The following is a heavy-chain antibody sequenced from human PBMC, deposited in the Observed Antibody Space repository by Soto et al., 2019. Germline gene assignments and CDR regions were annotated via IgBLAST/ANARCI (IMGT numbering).Heavy chain of an antibody. D-gene: IGHD5-18*01. Sequence: QVQLVQSGAEVRKPGSSVQVSCKASGGTFYTYTFSWVRQAPGQGLEWMGSITPIYPTTNYAEKFQGRLTVTADGSTITAYMELSSLPSDDTAVYYCARIPRYSFPTSDDLDSWGQGTLVTVSS. CDR2: ITPIYPTT. CDR3: ARIPRYSFPTSDDLDS. V-gene: IGHV1-69*15. J-gene: IGHJ4*02. CDR1: GGTFYTYT.